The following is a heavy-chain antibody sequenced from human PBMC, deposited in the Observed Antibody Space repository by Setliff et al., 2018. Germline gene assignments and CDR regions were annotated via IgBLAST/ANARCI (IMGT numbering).Heavy chain of an antibody. J-gene: IGHJ3*02. CDR2: VSYFGSG. Sequence: ASETLSLTCTVSGLSLSSTTYYWAWVRQPPGKGLEWIGSVSYFGSGYYNPSLRGRVATSVDMSKNHLSLKLSSVTAADTAVYYCARHIWGAKMQLPHDVFDIWGQGTMVTVS. V-gene: IGHV4-39*01. CDR3: ARHIWGAKMQLPHDVFDI. CDR1: GLSLSSTTYY. D-gene: IGHD2-2*01.